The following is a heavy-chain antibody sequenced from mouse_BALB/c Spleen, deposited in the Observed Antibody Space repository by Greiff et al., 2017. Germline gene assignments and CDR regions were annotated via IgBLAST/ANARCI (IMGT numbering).Heavy chain of an antibody. Sequence: EVKLMESGGGLVQPGGSLRLSCATSGFTFTDYYMSWVRQPPGKALEWLGFIRNKANGYTTEYSASVKGRFTISRDNSQSSLYLQMNTLRAEDSATYYCARDKGGNYPLFDYWGQGTTLTVSS. CDR1: GFTFTDYY. CDR3: ARDKGGNYPLFDY. CDR2: IRNKANGYTT. J-gene: IGHJ2*01. D-gene: IGHD2-1*01. V-gene: IGHV7-3*02.